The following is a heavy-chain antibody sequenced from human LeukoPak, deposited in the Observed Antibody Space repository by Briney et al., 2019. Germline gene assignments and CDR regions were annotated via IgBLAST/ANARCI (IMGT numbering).Heavy chain of an antibody. CDR2: IYYSGST. D-gene: IGHD3-9*01. CDR3: ARGGSFDWLLSPFDY. CDR1: GGSISSGGYY. J-gene: IGHJ4*02. Sequence: TLSLTCTVSGGSISSGGYYWSWIRQHPGKGLEWIGYIYYSGSTYYNPSLKSRVTISVDTSKNQFSLKLSSVTAADTAVYYCARGGSFDWLLSPFDYWGQGTLVTVSS. V-gene: IGHV4-31*03.